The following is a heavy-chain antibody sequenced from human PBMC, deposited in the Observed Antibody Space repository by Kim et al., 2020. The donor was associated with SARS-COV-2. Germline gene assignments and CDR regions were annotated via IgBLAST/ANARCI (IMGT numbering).Heavy chain of an antibody. CDR2: IDWDDDK. V-gene: IGHV2-70*11. CDR1: GFSLSTSGMC. J-gene: IGHJ6*02. D-gene: IGHD6-19*01. CDR3: ARIRIAVAGIGNYYYYGMDV. Sequence: SGPTLVKPTHTLTLTCTFSGFSLSTSGMCVSWIRQPPGKALEWLARIDWDDDKYYSTSLKTRLTISKDTSKNQVVLTMTNMDPVDTATYYCARIRIAVAGIGNYYYYGMDVWGQGTTVTVSS.